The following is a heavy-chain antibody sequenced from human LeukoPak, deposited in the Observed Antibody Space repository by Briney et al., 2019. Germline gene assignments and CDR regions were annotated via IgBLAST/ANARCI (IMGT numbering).Heavy chain of an antibody. CDR3: ACDRKGYDSPAYDDIIDV. J-gene: IGHJ6*03. CDR1: GFTFSTYA. D-gene: IGHD5-12*01. V-gene: IGHV1-69*05. CDR2: INPIFGTT. Sequence: SLRLSCAASGFTFSTYAINWVRQAPGQGLEWVGGINPIFGTTNYAEPLKGRVTITTDDSTNTAYLQLNSLRAEDPAVYYCACDRKGYDSPAYDDIIDVWGKGTPVTVSS.